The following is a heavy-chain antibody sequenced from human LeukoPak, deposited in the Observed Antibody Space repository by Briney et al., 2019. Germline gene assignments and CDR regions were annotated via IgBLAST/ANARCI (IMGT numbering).Heavy chain of an antibody. CDR2: ISSSSSTI. V-gene: IGHV3-48*01. Sequence: PGGSLRLSCAASGFTFSSYSMNWVRQAPGKGLEWVSYISSSSSTIYYADSVKGRFTISRDNAKNSLYLQMNSLRAEDTAVYYCARELKMYSSSWYWFDPWGQGTLVTVSS. J-gene: IGHJ5*02. CDR3: ARELKMYSSSWYWFDP. CDR1: GFTFSSYS. D-gene: IGHD6-13*01.